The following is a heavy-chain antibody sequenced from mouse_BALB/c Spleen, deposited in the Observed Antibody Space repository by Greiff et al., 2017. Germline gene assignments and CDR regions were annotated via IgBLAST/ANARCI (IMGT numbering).Heavy chain of an antibody. CDR2: INSNGGST. J-gene: IGHJ4*01. V-gene: IGHV5-6-2*01. Sequence: EVHLVESGGGLVKLGGSLKLSCAASGFTFSSYYMSWVRQTPEKRLELVAAINSNGGSTYYPDTVKGRFTISRDNAKNTLYLQMSSLKSEDTALYYCARGGNYYAMDYWGQGTSVTVSS. CDR3: ARGGNYYAMDY. CDR1: GFTFSSYY.